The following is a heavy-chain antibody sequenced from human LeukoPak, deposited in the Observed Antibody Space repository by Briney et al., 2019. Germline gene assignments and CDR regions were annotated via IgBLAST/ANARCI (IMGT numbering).Heavy chain of an antibody. V-gene: IGHV3-11*05. J-gene: IGHJ4*02. CDR3: ARDFIHRSGEANY. D-gene: IGHD3-22*01. CDR1: GFTFSDYY. CDR2: ISSSSSST. Sequence: GGSLRLSCVASGFTFSDYYMSGIRQAPGKGREWISYISSSSSSTNYADSVKGRFTISRDNPKNSLYLLMNSLRAEDTAMYYCARDFIHRSGEANYWGQGTLVTVSS.